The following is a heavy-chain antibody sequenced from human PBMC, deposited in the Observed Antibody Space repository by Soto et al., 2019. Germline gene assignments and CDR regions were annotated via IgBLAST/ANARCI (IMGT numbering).Heavy chain of an antibody. Sequence: EVQLLESGGGLVQPGGSLRLSCAASGFTFSSYAMSWVRQAPGKGLEWVSAISGSGGSTYYADSVKGRFTISRDNSKNTLYLQMNSLRAEDTAVYYCAKGRLVVPAAKVHTRXYYYYGMDVWGQGTTVTVSS. J-gene: IGHJ6*02. CDR2: ISGSGGST. V-gene: IGHV3-23*01. CDR1: GFTFSSYA. CDR3: AKGRLVVPAAKVHTRXYYYYGMDV. D-gene: IGHD2-2*01.